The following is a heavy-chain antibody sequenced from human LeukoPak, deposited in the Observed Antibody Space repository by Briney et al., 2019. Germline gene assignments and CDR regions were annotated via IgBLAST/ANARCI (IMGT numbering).Heavy chain of an antibody. V-gene: IGHV3-23*01. Sequence: GGSLRLSCAASGFTFTSYAMSWVGQAPGKGLEWVSAITNSGSTTYYANSVKGRFTISRDDSKNTLYLQMDSLRAEDTAAYYCAKERQQLALWGYVDVWGKGTTVTVSS. D-gene: IGHD6-13*01. J-gene: IGHJ6*03. CDR1: GFTFTSYA. CDR2: ITNSGSTT. CDR3: AKERQQLALWGYVDV.